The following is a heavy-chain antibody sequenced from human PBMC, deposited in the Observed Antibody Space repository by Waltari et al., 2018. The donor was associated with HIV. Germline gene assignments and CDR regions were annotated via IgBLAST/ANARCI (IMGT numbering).Heavy chain of an antibody. CDR3: ARGADGLDY. J-gene: IGHJ4*02. CDR2: IYYSGST. Sequence: QVQLQESGPGLVKPAETLSLTCTVSGDSINTYYWSWIRQPPGKGLEWIGHIYYSGSTKYNPSLTSRVRISVDTSKKQISLKVKSVTTADTAMYYCARGADGLDYWGQGTLVTVSS. CDR1: GDSINTYY. V-gene: IGHV4-59*01.